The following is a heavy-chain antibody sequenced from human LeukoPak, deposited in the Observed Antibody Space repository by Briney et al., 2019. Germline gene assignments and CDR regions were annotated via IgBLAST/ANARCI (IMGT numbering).Heavy chain of an antibody. V-gene: IGHV4-31*03. D-gene: IGHD4-11*01. CDR2: IYYSGST. J-gene: IGHJ5*02. CDR3: AIPGATVTTGFLGWFDP. Sequence: ASETLSLTCTVSGGSISSGGYSWSWIRQHPGKGLEWIGYIYYSGSTYYNPSLKSRVTISVDTSKNQFSLKLSSVTAADTAVYYCAIPGATVTTGFLGWFDPWGQGTLVTVSS. CDR1: GGSISSGGYS.